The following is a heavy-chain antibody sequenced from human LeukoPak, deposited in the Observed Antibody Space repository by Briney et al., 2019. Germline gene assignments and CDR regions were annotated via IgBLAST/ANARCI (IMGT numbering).Heavy chain of an antibody. CDR3: APPPIAATGN. J-gene: IGHJ4*02. CDR1: GFMFSQHT. V-gene: IGHV3-7*01. Sequence: QSGGSLRLSCAVSGFMFSQHTMSWVRQTPGEGLEWVANIRQDGGAKNYVDSVKGRFTISRDNAKKSLYLQMNSLRAEDTAVYYCAPPPIAATGNWGQGTLVTVSS. CDR2: IRQDGGAK. D-gene: IGHD6-13*01.